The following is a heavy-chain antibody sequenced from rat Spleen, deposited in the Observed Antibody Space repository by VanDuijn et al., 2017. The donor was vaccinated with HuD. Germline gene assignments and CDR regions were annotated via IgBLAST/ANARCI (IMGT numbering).Heavy chain of an antibody. CDR3: ARDGVTGSSGFDY. CDR1: GFPFSSSG. Sequence: VQLVESGGGLVQPGKSLKLSCSASGFPFSSSGMHWIRQPPGKGLDWVAFISGSSVTVYADVVKERFTISRDNARNTLYLQLNSLKSEDTAIYYCARDGVTGSSGFDYWGRGALVTVSS. V-gene: IGHV5-62*01. D-gene: IGHD5-1*01. CDR2: ISGSSVT. J-gene: IGHJ3*01.